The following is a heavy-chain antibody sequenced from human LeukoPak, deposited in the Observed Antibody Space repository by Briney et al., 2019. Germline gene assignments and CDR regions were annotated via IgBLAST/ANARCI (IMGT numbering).Heavy chain of an antibody. CDR1: GYSISSGSYY. Sequence: SETLSLTCAVSGYSISSGSYYWSWIRQPAGKGLEWIGRIYTSGSTNYNPSLKSRVTISVDTSKNQFSLKLSSVTAADTAVYYCARDDSANWNDVNKAFDIWGQGTMVTVSS. J-gene: IGHJ3*02. D-gene: IGHD1-20*01. V-gene: IGHV4-61*02. CDR3: ARDDSANWNDVNKAFDI. CDR2: IYTSGST.